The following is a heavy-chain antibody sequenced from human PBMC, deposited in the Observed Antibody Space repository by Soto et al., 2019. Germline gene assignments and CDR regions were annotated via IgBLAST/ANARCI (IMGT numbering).Heavy chain of an antibody. J-gene: IGHJ4*02. CDR2: ISPYNGKT. CDR1: GYTFTEYG. D-gene: IGHD4-17*01. V-gene: IGHV1-18*01. Sequence: QVQLVQSGAEVTQPGASVKVSCKTSGYTFTEYGISWFRQAPGQGLEWMGWISPYNGKTNYIQEFQDRVTITTDTSSTTVYMDLRTLKSDDTAIYFCARADYGDTKIYSFDHWGQGTLVTFSS. CDR3: ARADYGDTKIYSFDH.